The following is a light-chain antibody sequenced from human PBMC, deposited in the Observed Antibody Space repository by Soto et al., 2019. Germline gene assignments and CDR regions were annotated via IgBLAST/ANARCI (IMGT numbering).Light chain of an antibody. J-gene: IGKJ1*01. CDR2: AAS. V-gene: IGKV1-8*01. CDR3: LQDYNPPCT. Sequence: ASGMPHSQPPLSSSNGDGVTITCRASHGISSYLAWYQQKPGKAPKLLIYAASSLQSGVPSRFSGSGSGTDFTLTISSLQPEDFATYYCLQDYNPPCTFGQGTKVDIK. CDR1: HGISSY.